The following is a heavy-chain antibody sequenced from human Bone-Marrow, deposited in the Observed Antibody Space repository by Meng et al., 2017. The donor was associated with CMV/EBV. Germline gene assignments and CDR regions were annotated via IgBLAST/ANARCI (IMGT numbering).Heavy chain of an antibody. CDR1: GFTFSSYA. V-gene: IGHV3-30*04. CDR2: ISYDGSNK. Sequence: GESLKISCAASGFTFSSYAMHWVRQAPGKGLEWVAVISYDGSNKYYADSVKGRFTISRDSSKNTLYLQMNSLRAEDTAVYYCARDPTIDYGDYISSWYFDLWGRGTLVTVSS. J-gene: IGHJ2*01. CDR3: ARDPTIDYGDYISSWYFDL. D-gene: IGHD4-17*01.